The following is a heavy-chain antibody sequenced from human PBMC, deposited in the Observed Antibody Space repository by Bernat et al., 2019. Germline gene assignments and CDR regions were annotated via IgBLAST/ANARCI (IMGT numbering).Heavy chain of an antibody. CDR1: GFTFRSHG. CDR3: AIWGWGKIADY. Sequence: QVQLVQSGGGVVQPGWSLRLSCAASGFTFRSHGMHWVRQAPGKGLEWVAVIWYDGSERYYADSVKGRLTISRDNSKNILYLEMSSLRVEDTAVYYCAIWGWGKIADYWGQGTLVTVSS. J-gene: IGHJ4*02. CDR2: IWYDGSER. D-gene: IGHD3-16*01. V-gene: IGHV3-33*01.